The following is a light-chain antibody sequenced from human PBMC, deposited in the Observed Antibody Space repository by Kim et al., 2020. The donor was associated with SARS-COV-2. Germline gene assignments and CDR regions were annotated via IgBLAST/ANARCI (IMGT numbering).Light chain of an antibody. CDR2: EVS. CDR3: ASYAGSGNWV. Sequence: GQSVNISCTGTSSDVGGYNHVSWYQQHPGKAPKLMIYEVSKRPSGVPDRFSASKSGNTASLTVSGLQAEDEADYYCASYAGSGNWVFGGGTQLTVL. V-gene: IGLV2-8*01. J-gene: IGLJ3*02. CDR1: SSDVGGYNH.